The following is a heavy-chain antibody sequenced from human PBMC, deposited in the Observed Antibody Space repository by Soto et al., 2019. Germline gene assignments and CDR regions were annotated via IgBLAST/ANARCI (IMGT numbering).Heavy chain of an antibody. CDR1: GYTFTRYG. V-gene: IGHV1-18*01. CDR3: ARVGVGLAAPRVWPY. J-gene: IGHJ4*02. D-gene: IGHD6-13*01. Sequence: VASVKVSCKASGYTFTRYGISWVRQAPGQGLEWMAWINPYNGNTKYAEKFLGRVTVTTDTSTATAYMEVRSLTSDDTAVFYCARVGVGLAAPRVWPYWGQGTPVTVSS. CDR2: INPYNGNT.